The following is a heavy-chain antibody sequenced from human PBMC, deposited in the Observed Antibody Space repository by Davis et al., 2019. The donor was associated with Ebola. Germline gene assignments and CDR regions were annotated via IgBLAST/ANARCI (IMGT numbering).Heavy chain of an antibody. J-gene: IGHJ5*02. D-gene: IGHD6-13*01. CDR2: IIPIFGTA. CDR3: AREKGSSWYSFHKERYNWFDP. Sequence: SVKVSCKASGGTFSSYAISWVRQAPGQGLEWMGGIIPIFGTANYAQKFQGRVTITADKSTSTAYMELSSLRSEDTAVYYCAREKGSSWYSFHKERYNWFDPWGQGTLVTVSS. V-gene: IGHV1-69*06. CDR1: GGTFSSYA.